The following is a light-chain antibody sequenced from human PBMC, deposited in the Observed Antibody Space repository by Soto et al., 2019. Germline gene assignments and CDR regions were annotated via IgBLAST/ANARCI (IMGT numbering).Light chain of an antibody. Sequence: QSALTQPPSASGSPGQSVAISCTGTTSDIGGYNYVSWYQQHPGKAPKLMIYEVNKRPSGVPDRFSGSKSGNTASLTVSGLQAEEGADYYCSSHGGNSPYVFGTGTKPTVL. CDR3: SSHGGNSPYV. CDR1: TSDIGGYNY. V-gene: IGLV2-8*01. J-gene: IGLJ1*01. CDR2: EVN.